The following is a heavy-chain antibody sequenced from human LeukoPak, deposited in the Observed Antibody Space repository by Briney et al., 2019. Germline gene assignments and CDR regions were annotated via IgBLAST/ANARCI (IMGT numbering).Heavy chain of an antibody. D-gene: IGHD6-25*01. J-gene: IGHJ4*02. CDR2: ISYDGSHK. Sequence: GGSLRLSCAASGFTFSSYAMHWVRQAPGKGLEWVAVISYDGSHKYYAESVKGRFTISRDDSKNTLYLRMNSLRADDTAVYYCARGPDIAATGHLFDYWGQGTLVTVSS. V-gene: IGHV3-30*04. CDR3: ARGPDIAATGHLFDY. CDR1: GFTFSSYA.